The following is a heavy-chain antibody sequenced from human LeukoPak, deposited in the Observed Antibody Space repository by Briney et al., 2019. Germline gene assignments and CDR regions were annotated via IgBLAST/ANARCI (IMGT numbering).Heavy chain of an antibody. CDR3: SRGGANDL. V-gene: IGHV4-4*07. CDR1: GGSISSDY. Sequence: SEALSLTCTVSGGSISSDYWSWIRQPAGKGLEWIGRIFTSGSTSYNPSLKSRVTMSLDTSKNQFSLKLSSVTAADTAVYFCSRGGANDLWGQGTLVTVSS. J-gene: IGHJ5*02. CDR2: IFTSGST. D-gene: IGHD4/OR15-4a*01.